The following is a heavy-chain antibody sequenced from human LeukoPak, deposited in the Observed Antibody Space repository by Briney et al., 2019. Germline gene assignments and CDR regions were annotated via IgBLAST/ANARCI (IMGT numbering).Heavy chain of an antibody. CDR3: AHSDRIFLRRGFDY. D-gene: IGHD3-3*01. V-gene: IGHV2-5*02. CDR2: IYWDDDK. J-gene: IGHJ4*02. CDR1: GFSLSTSGVG. Sequence: SGPTLVNPTQTPTLTCTFSGFSLSTSGVGVGWIRQPPGKALEWLALIYWDDDKRYSPSLKSRLTITKDTSKNQVVLTMTNMDPVDTDTYYCAHSDRIFLRRGFDYWGQGTLVTVSS.